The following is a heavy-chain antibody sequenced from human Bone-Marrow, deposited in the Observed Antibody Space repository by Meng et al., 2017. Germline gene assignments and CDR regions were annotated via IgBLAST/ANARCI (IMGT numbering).Heavy chain of an antibody. CDR2: INHSGST. CDR1: GGSFSGYY. D-gene: IGHD6-13*01. Sequence: GSLRLSCAVYGGSFSGYYWSWIRQPPGKGLEWIGEINHSGSTNYNPSLKSRVTMSVDTSKNQFSLKLSSVTAADTAVYYCARGRYSSSWYVGYYYYYYGMDVWGQGTTVTVSS. J-gene: IGHJ6*02. CDR3: ARGRYSSSWYVGYYYYYYGMDV. V-gene: IGHV4-34*01.